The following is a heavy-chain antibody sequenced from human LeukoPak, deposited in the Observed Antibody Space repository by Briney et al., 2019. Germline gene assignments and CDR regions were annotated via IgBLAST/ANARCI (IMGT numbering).Heavy chain of an antibody. D-gene: IGHD1-26*01. V-gene: IGHV1-8*01. CDR1: GYTFNNYD. CDR2: MNPNSGNT. J-gene: IGHJ1*01. CDR3: ARGLHSGGYYFLGL. Sequence: ASVKVSCKASGYTFNNYDINWVRQPPAQGLDWMGWMNPNSGNTGSAQEFRGRVTMTKDTSTSTAYIELSSLRSDDTGMYYCARGLHSGGYYFLGLWGEGTLVTVSS.